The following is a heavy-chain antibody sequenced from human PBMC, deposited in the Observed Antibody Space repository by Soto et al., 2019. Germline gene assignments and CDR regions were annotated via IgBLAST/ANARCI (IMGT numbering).Heavy chain of an antibody. J-gene: IGHJ4*02. Sequence: QLQLQESGPGLVKPSETLSLTCTVSGGSISSSSYYWGWIRQPPGKGLEWIGSIYYSGSTYYNPSLKSRVLNSVDTSKKQFALKLSSVTAADTAVYFCARWPWGGGDYWGQGTLVTVSS. CDR1: GGSISSSSYY. CDR3: ARWPWGGGDY. D-gene: IGHD3-16*01. V-gene: IGHV4-39*01. CDR2: IYYSGST.